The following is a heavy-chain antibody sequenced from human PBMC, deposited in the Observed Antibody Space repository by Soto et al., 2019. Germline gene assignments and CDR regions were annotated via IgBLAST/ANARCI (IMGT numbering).Heavy chain of an antibody. J-gene: IGHJ6*03. CDR1: GFTFSSYA. CDR2: ISGSGGST. D-gene: IGHD4-17*01. Sequence: EVQLLESGGGLVQPGGSLRLSCAASGFTFSSYAMSWVRQAPGKGLEWVSAISGSGGSTYYADSVKGRFTISRDNSKNTLYLQMNSPRAEDTAVYYCAKDQYGDYGPGYMDVWGKGTTVTVSS. V-gene: IGHV3-23*01. CDR3: AKDQYGDYGPGYMDV.